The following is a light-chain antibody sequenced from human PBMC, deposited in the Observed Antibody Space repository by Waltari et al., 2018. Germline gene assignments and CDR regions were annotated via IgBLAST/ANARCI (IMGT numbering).Light chain of an antibody. V-gene: IGKV3-15*01. J-gene: IGKJ1*01. CDR3: QQYTYWLLGT. CDR2: GAP. Sequence: ETVMTQSPATLSVSPGERVSLSCRASQSVGSNLAWYQQRPGQAPRLLIYGAPTRATGIPARFRGRGSGTEFLSTTSSLQSEDFAVDSCQQYTYWLLGTFGQGTKVEIK. CDR1: QSVGSN.